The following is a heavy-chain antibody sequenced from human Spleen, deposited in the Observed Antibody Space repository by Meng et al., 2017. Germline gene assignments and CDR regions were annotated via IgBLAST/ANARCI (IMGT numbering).Heavy chain of an antibody. CDR1: GGSLSDYY. J-gene: IGHJ4*02. D-gene: IGHD4-11*01. Sequence: QVRLPQWGAGLFKPSEPLSLTCVVSGGSLSDYYWSCIRQPPGKGLEWIGEINHSGSTNYNPSLESRATISVDTSQNNLSLKLSSVTAADSAVYYCARGPTTMAHDFDYWGQGTLVTVSS. CDR3: ARGPTTMAHDFDY. V-gene: IGHV4-34*01. CDR2: INHSGST.